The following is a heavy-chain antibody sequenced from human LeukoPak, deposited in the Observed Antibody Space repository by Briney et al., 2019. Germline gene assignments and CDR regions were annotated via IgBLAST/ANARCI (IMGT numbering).Heavy chain of an antibody. CDR3: ARGCSSTSCHTPYYYGMDV. D-gene: IGHD2-2*02. V-gene: IGHV1-18*01. Sequence: GASVKVSCKASGYTFTSYGISWVRQAPGQGLEWMGWISAYNGNTNYAQKLQGRVTMTTDTSTSTAYMELRSLRSEDTAVYYCARGCSSTSCHTPYYYGMDVWGQGTTVTVSS. J-gene: IGHJ6*02. CDR2: ISAYNGNT. CDR1: GYTFTSYG.